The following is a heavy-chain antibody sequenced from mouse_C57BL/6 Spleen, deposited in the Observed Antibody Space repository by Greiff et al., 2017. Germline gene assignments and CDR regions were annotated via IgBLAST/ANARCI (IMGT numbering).Heavy chain of an antibody. V-gene: IGHV14-2*01. Sequence: EVQLQESGAELVKPGASVKLSCTASGFNIKDYYMHWVKQRPEQGLEWIGRIDPEDGETKYAPKFQGKATITADTSSNTAYLQLSSLTSEDTAVYYCARGYYGSSPYYYAMDYWGQGTSVTVSS. CDR1: GFNIKDYY. CDR2: IDPEDGET. J-gene: IGHJ4*01. CDR3: ARGYYGSSPYYYAMDY. D-gene: IGHD1-1*01.